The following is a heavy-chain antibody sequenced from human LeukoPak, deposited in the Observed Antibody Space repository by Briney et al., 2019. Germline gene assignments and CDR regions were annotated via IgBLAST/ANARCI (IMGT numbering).Heavy chain of an antibody. D-gene: IGHD3-10*01. V-gene: IGHV3-48*03. Sequence: QPGGSLRLFCAASPLIFGGYEMSWLRQTPGRGPEWVSHISVSGASIYYADSVRGRFTISRDNAKNSLYLQMNSLRVEDTAVYYCARDLRGSGWYFDVWGRGTLVTVSS. CDR1: PLIFGGYE. CDR2: ISVSGASI. CDR3: ARDLRGSGWYFDV. J-gene: IGHJ2*01.